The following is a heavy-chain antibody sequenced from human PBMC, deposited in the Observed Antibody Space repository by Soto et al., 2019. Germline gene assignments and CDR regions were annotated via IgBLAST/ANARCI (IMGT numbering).Heavy chain of an antibody. D-gene: IGHD1-26*01. Sequence: QVQLQESGPGLVKPSGTLSLTCAVSGGSISSSNWWSWVRQPPGKGLEWIGEIYHSGSTNYNPSLKSRVPXSXDXXKNQFSLKLSSLTAADTAVYYCARVSGSYYYGMDVWGQGTTVTVSS. CDR1: GGSISSSNW. V-gene: IGHV4-4*02. J-gene: IGHJ6*02. CDR3: ARVSGSYYYGMDV. CDR2: IYHSGST.